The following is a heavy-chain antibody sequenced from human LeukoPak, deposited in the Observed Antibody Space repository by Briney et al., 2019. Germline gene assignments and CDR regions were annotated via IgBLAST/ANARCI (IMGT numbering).Heavy chain of an antibody. V-gene: IGHV1-8*01. CDR2: MNPNSGNT. Sequence: ASVKVSCKASGYTFTSYDINWVRQATGQGLEWMGWMNPNSGNTGYAQKFQGRVTMTRNTSISTAYMELSSLRSEDTAVYYCASGKYCGGDCYSAFDYWGQGTLVTVSS. CDR1: GYTFTSYD. CDR3: ASGKYCGGDCYSAFDY. J-gene: IGHJ4*02. D-gene: IGHD2-21*01.